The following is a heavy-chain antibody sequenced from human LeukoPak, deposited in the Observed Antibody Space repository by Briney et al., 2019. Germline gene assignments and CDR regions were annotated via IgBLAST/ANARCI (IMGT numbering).Heavy chain of an antibody. CDR3: ARDGDCSSTSCYWDY. CDR1: GFTVTSNY. Sequence: GGSLRLSCAASGFTVTSNYMTWVRQAPGKGLEWVAVIWYDGSNKYYADSVKGRFTISRDNSKNTLYLQMNSLRAEDTAVYYCARDGDCSSTSCYWDYWGQGTLVTVSS. J-gene: IGHJ4*02. V-gene: IGHV3-33*08. CDR2: IWYDGSNK. D-gene: IGHD2-2*03.